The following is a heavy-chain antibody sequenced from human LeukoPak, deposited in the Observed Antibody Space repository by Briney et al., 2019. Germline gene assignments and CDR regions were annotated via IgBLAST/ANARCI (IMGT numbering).Heavy chain of an antibody. J-gene: IGHJ1*01. D-gene: IGHD5-24*01. Sequence: PSETLSLTCTVSGGSISSYYWSWIRQPPGKGLEWIGYIYYSGSTNYNPSLKSRVTISVDTSKNQFSLKLSSVTAADAAVYYCARRARMAGYFHHWGQGTLVTVAS. V-gene: IGHV4-59*08. CDR1: GGSISSYY. CDR3: ARRARMAGYFHH. CDR2: IYYSGST.